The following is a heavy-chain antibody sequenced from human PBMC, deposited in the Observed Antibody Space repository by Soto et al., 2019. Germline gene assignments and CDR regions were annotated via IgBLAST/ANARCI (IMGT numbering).Heavy chain of an antibody. CDR2: IYYSGST. D-gene: IGHD3-9*01. CDR1: GGSISSSSYY. V-gene: IGHV4-39*01. Sequence: LSLTFTVSGGSISSSSYYWGWIRQPPGKGLEWIGSIYYSGSTYYNPSLKSRVTISVDTSKNQFSLKLSSVTAADTAVYYCARGSPYYDILTGYSARYYFDYWGQGTLVTVSS. CDR3: ARGSPYYDILTGYSARYYFDY. J-gene: IGHJ4*02.